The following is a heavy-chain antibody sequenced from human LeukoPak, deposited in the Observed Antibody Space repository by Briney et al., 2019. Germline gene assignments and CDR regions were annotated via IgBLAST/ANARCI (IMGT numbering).Heavy chain of an antibody. CDR3: ARHLPQGLVRGLLDY. J-gene: IGHJ4*02. D-gene: IGHD3-10*01. CDR1: GGSISSSSYY. Sequence: SETLSLTCTVSGGSISSSSYYWGWIRQPPGKGLEWIGSIYYSGSTYYNPSLKSRVTISVDTSKNQFSLKLSSVTAADTAVYYCARHLPQGLVRGLLDYWGQGTLVTVSS. V-gene: IGHV4-39*01. CDR2: IYYSGST.